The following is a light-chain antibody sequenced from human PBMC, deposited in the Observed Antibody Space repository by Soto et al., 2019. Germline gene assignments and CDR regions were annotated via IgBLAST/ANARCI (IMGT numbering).Light chain of an antibody. CDR1: SSDGGGYNY. V-gene: IGLV2-14*01. CDR3: SSYTSSSTLYVV. CDR2: DVS. J-gene: IGLJ2*01. Sequence: QSALTQPASVSGSPGQSITISCTGTSSDGGGYNYVSWYQQHPGKAPKLMIYDVSNRPSGVSNRFSGSKSGNTASLTISGLQADDEADYYCSSYTSSSTLYVVFGGGTKLPVL.